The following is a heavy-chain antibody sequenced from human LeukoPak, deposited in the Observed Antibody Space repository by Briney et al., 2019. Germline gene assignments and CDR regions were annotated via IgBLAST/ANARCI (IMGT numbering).Heavy chain of an antibody. V-gene: IGHV5-51*01. J-gene: IGHJ4*02. D-gene: IGHD3-10*01. CDR2: IYPGDSDT. CDR3: ARGLWFGELLPTDDY. Sequence: GESLKISCKGSGYSFTSYWIGWVRQMPGKGLEWMGIIYPGDSDTRYSPSFQGQVTISADKSISTAYLQWSSLKASDTAMYYCARGLWFGELLPTDDYWGQGTLVTVSS. CDR1: GYSFTSYW.